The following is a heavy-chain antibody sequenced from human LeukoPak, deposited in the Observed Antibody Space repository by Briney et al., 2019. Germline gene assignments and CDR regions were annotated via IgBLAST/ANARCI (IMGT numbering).Heavy chain of an antibody. CDR2: INPNRGGT. J-gene: IGHJ3*02. CDR3: ARAGSSGWYGRNAFDI. D-gene: IGHD6-19*01. Sequence: ASVKVSCKASGYTFTGYYIHWVRQAPGQGPEWMGWINPNRGGTNYAQKFQGRVTITADKSTSTAYMELSSLRSEDTAVYYCARAGSSGWYGRNAFDIWGQGTMVTVSS. V-gene: IGHV1-2*02. CDR1: GYTFTGYY.